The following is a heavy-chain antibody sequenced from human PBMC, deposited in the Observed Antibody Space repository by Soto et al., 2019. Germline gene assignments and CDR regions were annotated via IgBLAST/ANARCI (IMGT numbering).Heavy chain of an antibody. CDR3: ARGGYNWNDVTDY. CDR2: IYYRGST. D-gene: IGHD1-20*01. Sequence: PSETLSLTCIVSGGSISNYYWSWSRQPPWKGLEWIGYIYYRGSTNYNPSLKSRVTISVDTSKNQFSLKLSSVTAADTAVYYCARGGYNWNDVTDYWGQGTLVTVSS. CDR1: GGSISNYY. J-gene: IGHJ4*02. V-gene: IGHV4-59*01.